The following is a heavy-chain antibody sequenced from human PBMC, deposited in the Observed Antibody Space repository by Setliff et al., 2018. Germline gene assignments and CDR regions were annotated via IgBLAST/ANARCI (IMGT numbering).Heavy chain of an antibody. D-gene: IGHD1-1*01. CDR3: ARTGTYRYFDY. J-gene: IGHJ4*02. CDR2: INDSGST. Sequence: SETLSLTCAVYGGSFSGYYWSWIRQPPGKGLEWIGEINDSGSTNYNSSLKSRVTISVDTSKNQFSLRLNSVTAADTAVYYCARTGTYRYFDYWGRGTLVTVSS. CDR1: GGSFSGYY. V-gene: IGHV4-34*01.